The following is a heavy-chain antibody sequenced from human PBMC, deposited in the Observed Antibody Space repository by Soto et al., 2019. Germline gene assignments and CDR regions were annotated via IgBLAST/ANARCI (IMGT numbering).Heavy chain of an antibody. Sequence: PGGSLRLSCAGYGFTFSGYGIHWVRQAAGKGLEWVAAISYDGRNQYYADSVKGRFTVTRDNSKNTVYLEMNSLRGEDTAVYYCAKNGLYSGLGYLRDHWGQGTLVTVSS. CDR2: ISYDGRNQ. CDR3: AKNGLYSGLGYLRDH. D-gene: IGHD1-26*01. CDR1: GFTFSGYG. V-gene: IGHV3-30*18. J-gene: IGHJ4*02.